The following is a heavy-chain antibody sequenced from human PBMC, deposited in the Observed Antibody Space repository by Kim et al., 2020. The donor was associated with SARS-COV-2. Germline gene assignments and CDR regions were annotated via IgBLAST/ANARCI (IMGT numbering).Heavy chain of an antibody. CDR2: IYYSGST. CDR3: ARAVLRPLQVDY. J-gene: IGHJ4*02. D-gene: IGHD1-1*01. Sequence: SETLSLTCTVSGGSISSGGYYWSWIRQHPGKGLEWIGYIYYSGSTYYNPSLKSRVTISVDTSKNQFSLKLSSVTAADTAVYYCARAVLRPLQVDYWGQGTLVTVSS. CDR1: GGSISSGGYY. V-gene: IGHV4-31*03.